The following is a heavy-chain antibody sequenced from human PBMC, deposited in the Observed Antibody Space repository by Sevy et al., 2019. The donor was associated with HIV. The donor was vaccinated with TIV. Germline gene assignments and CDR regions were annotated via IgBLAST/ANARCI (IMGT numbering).Heavy chain of an antibody. CDR1: GGSVSSDTYY. V-gene: IGHV4-61*01. J-gene: IGHJ6*02. CDR2: IYYNVRI. D-gene: IGHD1-26*01. CDR3: TRVGGLTDYGMDV. Sequence: SETLSLTCTVSGGSVSSDTYYWTWIRQPPGKGLEFIGYIYYNVRINYNHSLKSRVTISVDTSKNQFSLKVTSVTAADTAVYYCTRVGGLTDYGMDVWGQGTTVTVSS.